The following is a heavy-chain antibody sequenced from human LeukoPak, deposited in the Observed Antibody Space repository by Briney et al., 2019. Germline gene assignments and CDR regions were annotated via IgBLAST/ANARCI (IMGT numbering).Heavy chain of an antibody. CDR1: GGSFSGYY. D-gene: IGHD2-21*02. CDR3: ARGQTSVVTAIPYYFDY. Sequence: SETLSLTCAVFGGSFSGYYWSWIRQSPGKGLEWIAEINHSGSTNYNPSLKSRVTISVDTSKNQFSLKLSSVTAADTAVYYCARGQTSVVTAIPYYFDYWGRGTLVTVSS. V-gene: IGHV4-34*01. J-gene: IGHJ4*02. CDR2: INHSGST.